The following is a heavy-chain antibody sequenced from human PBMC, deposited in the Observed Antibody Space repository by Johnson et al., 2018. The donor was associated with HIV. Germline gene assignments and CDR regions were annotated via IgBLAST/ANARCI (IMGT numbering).Heavy chain of an antibody. CDR3: ERNFRWLHAFDI. CDR2: IKQDGSEK. CDR1: GFTLSSDW. Sequence: VQLVESGGGLVKREGSLRLSCAASGFTLSSDWMSWVRQAPGKGLEWVANIKQDGSEKYYVDSVKGRFTISRDNAKNSLILQRNSLRVDDTAVYYCERNFRWLHAFDIWGQGTMVTVSA. D-gene: IGHD5-24*01. J-gene: IGHJ3*02. V-gene: IGHV3-7*01.